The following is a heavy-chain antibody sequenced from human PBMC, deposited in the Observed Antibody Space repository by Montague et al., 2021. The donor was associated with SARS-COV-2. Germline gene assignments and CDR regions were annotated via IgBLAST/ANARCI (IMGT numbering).Heavy chain of an antibody. V-gene: IGHV4-4*07. Sequence: SETLSLTCSVSGDSITNHYWSWIRQPAGKGLEWIGRMHYTGKTNFSPFFSSRLTMSADTPKNQFSLKLTSVTAAGTAIYYCARDRFDFGAGRQGTIDFWGQGTLVTVSS. D-gene: IGHD3-10*01. CDR3: ARDRFDFGAGRQGTIDF. J-gene: IGHJ4*02. CDR1: GDSITNHY. CDR2: MHYTGKT.